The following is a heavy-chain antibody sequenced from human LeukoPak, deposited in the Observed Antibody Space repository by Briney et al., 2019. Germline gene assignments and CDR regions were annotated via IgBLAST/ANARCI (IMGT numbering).Heavy chain of an antibody. Sequence: PGRSLRLSCAASGFTFDDYAMHWVRQPPGKGLKWVSGISWNGGSIGYADSVKGRFTISRDNAKNSLYLQMNSLRAEDTALYYCAKDIDAYYHYYGMDVWGQGTTVTVSS. CDR2: ISWNGGSI. CDR1: GFTFDDYA. V-gene: IGHV3-9*01. CDR3: AKDIDAYYHYYGMDV. J-gene: IGHJ6*02. D-gene: IGHD3-9*01.